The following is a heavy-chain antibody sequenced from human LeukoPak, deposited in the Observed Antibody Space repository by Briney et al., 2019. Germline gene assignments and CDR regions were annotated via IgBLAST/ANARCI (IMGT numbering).Heavy chain of an antibody. CDR1: GGSISSYY. V-gene: IGHV4-59*08. Sequence: SETLSLTCTVSGGSISSYYWSWIRQPPGKGLEWIGYIYYSGSTNYNPSLKSRVTISVDTSKNQFSLKLSSVTAADTAVYYCARHVRWMVGATPQDYWGRGTLVTVSS. CDR2: IYYSGST. D-gene: IGHD1-26*01. J-gene: IGHJ4*02. CDR3: ARHVRWMVGATPQDY.